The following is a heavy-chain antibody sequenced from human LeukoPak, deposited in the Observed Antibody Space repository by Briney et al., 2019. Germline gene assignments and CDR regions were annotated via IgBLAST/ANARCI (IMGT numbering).Heavy chain of an antibody. Sequence: SETLSLTCSVSGGSISSYYWSWIRQPPGKGLEWIGYIYYSGSTNYNPSLKSRVTISVDTSKNQFSLRLSSVTAADTAVYYCARETSQKGAHYMDVWGKGTTVTVSS. J-gene: IGHJ6*03. V-gene: IGHV4-59*01. CDR1: GGSISSYY. CDR3: ARETSQKGAHYMDV. D-gene: IGHD3-16*01. CDR2: IYYSGST.